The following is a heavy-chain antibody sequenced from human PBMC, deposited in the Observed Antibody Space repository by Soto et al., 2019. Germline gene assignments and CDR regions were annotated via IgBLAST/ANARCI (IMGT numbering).Heavy chain of an antibody. V-gene: IGHV4-34*01. CDR2: INHSGST. D-gene: IGHD3-3*01. CDR1: GGSLSGYY. J-gene: IGHJ6*02. Sequence: SETLSLTCAVYGGSLSGYYWSWIRQPPGKGLEWIEEINHSGSTNYNPSHKSRVTISVDTSKNQFSLKLSSVTAADTAVYYCARGHGRRLLEWLLHRYYYGMDVWGQGTTVTVS. CDR3: ARGHGRRLLEWLLHRYYYGMDV.